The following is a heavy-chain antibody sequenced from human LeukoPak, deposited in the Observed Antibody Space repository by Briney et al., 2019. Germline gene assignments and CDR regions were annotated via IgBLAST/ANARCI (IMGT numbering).Heavy chain of an antibody. Sequence: SETLSLTCTVSGGSISSSSYYWGWIRQPPGKGLEWIGSIYYSGSTYYNPSLRSRVTISVDTPKNQFSLELSSVTAADTAVYYCARYYCSGGSCYFDYWGQGTPVTVSS. CDR2: IYYSGST. D-gene: IGHD2-15*01. CDR3: ARYYCSGGSCYFDY. CDR1: GGSISSSSYY. V-gene: IGHV4-39*01. J-gene: IGHJ4*02.